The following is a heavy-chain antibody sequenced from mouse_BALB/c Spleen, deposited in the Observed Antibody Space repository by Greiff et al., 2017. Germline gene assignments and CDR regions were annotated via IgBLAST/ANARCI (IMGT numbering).Heavy chain of an antibody. V-gene: IGHV14-3*02. CDR2: IDPANGNT. CDR3: ARAYYGNLYAMDY. D-gene: IGHD2-10*01. CDR1: GFNIKDTY. Sequence: EVKLVESGAELVKPGASVKLSCTASGFNIKDTYMHWVKQRPEQGLEWIGRIDPANGNTKYDPKFQGKATITADTSSNTAYLQLSSLTSEDTAVYYCARAYYGNLYAMDYWGQGTSVTVSS. J-gene: IGHJ4*01.